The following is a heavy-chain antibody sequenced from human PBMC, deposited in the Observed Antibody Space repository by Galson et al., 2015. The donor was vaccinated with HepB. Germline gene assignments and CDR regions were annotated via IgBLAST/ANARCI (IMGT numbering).Heavy chain of an antibody. Sequence: SVKVSCKASGGTFSSYAISWVRQAPGQGLEWMGGIIPIFGTANYAQKFQGRVTITADESTSTAYMELSSLRSEDTAVYYCARVRGRYDSSGYYYGVFDYWGQGTLVTVSS. CDR2: IIPIFGTA. V-gene: IGHV1-69*13. D-gene: IGHD3-22*01. J-gene: IGHJ4*02. CDR3: ARVRGRYDSSGYYYGVFDY. CDR1: GGTFSSYA.